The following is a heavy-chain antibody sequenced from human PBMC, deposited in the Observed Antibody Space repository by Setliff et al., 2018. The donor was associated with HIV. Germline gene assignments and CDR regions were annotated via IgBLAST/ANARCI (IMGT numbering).Heavy chain of an antibody. CDR1: GGPMSGYY. CDR3: AKYWRASGTYVFDI. Sequence: ETLSLTCTVSGGPMSGYYWSWLRQSPVKGLEWIGFIYSSGTTNYNPSFKSRVSISLDTSRSQFSLMLSSVTAADTAIYYCAKYWRASGTYVFDIWGLGTMVTVSS. V-gene: IGHV4-4*08. D-gene: IGHD2-15*01. J-gene: IGHJ3*02. CDR2: IYSSGTT.